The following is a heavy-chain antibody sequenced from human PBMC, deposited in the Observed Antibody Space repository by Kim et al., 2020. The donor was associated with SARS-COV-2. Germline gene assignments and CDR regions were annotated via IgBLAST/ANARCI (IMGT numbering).Heavy chain of an antibody. V-gene: IGHV5-10-1*01. CDR3: ARVGAHYYYGMDV. J-gene: IGHJ6*02. D-gene: IGHD3-16*01. Sequence: NNSPSFQGHVNISADKSISTAYLQWSSLKASDTAMYYCARVGAHYYYGMDVWGQGTTVTVSS.